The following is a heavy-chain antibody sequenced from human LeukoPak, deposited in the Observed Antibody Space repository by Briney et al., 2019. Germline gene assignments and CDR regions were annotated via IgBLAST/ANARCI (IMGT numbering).Heavy chain of an antibody. CDR1: GYAFTSYG. V-gene: IGHV1-18*01. CDR3: ARNYYYGSGSPRAFDI. J-gene: IGHJ3*02. Sequence: ASVKVSCTASGYAFTSYGISWVRQAPGQGLEWMGWISAYNGNTNYARKLQGRVTMTTDTSTSTAYMELRSLRSDDTAVYYCARNYYYGSGSPRAFDIWGQGTMVTVSS. D-gene: IGHD3-10*01. CDR2: ISAYNGNT.